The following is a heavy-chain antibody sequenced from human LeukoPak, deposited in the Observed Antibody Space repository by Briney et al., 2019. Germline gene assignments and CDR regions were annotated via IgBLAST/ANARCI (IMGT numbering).Heavy chain of an antibody. CDR1: GGSFSGYY. J-gene: IGHJ4*02. Sequence: PSETLSLTCAVYGGSFSGYYWSWIRQPPGKGLEWIGEINHSGSTNYNPSLKSRVTISVDTSKHQFSLKLSSVTAADTAVYYCARGRGGYYYDSSGTRTATDYWGQGTLVTVSS. D-gene: IGHD3-22*01. CDR3: ARGRGGYYYDSSGTRTATDY. V-gene: IGHV4-34*01. CDR2: INHSGST.